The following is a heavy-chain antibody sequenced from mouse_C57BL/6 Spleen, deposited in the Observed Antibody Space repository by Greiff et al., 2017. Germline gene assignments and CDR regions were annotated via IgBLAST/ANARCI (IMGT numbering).Heavy chain of an antibody. CDR1: GYTFTDYN. J-gene: IGHJ1*03. Sequence: VQLKESGPELVKPGASVKMSCKASGYTFTDYNMHWVKQSHGKSLEWIGYINPNNGGTSYNQKFKGKATLTVNKSSSTAYMELRSLTSEDSAVYYCASDYDYDGHWYFDVWGTGTTVTVSS. V-gene: IGHV1-22*01. CDR2: INPNNGGT. CDR3: ASDYDYDGHWYFDV. D-gene: IGHD2-4*01.